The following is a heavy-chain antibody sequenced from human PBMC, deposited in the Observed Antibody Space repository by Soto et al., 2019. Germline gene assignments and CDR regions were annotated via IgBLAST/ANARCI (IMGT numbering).Heavy chain of an antibody. CDR3: ARDRYSSGWPDAFDI. CDR2: IFTGGIT. J-gene: IGHJ3*02. V-gene: IGHV3-53*04. D-gene: IGHD6-19*01. Sequence: GGSLRLSCAASGFTVSSNYMSWVRQAPGKGQEWVSVIFTGGITYYADSVKGRFTISRHSSKNTVYLQMNSLRAEDTAVYYCARDRYSSGWPDAFDIWGQGTMVTVSS. CDR1: GFTVSSNY.